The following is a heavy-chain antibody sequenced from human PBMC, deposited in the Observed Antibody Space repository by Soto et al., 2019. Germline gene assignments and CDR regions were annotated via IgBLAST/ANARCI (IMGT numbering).Heavy chain of an antibody. CDR3: ANNGDYRGGDDS. V-gene: IGHV3-23*01. D-gene: IGHD4-17*01. J-gene: IGHJ4*02. Sequence: EVHLLESGGGLVQPGGSLRLSCAASGFTFSSYAMSWVRQAPGKGLQWVSAISSSGGGTYYADSVKGRFTISSDNSQNARYLQMNSLRAEDTAVSYCANNGDYRGGDDSWGQGSLVTVSS. CDR2: ISSSGGGT. CDR1: GFTFSSYA.